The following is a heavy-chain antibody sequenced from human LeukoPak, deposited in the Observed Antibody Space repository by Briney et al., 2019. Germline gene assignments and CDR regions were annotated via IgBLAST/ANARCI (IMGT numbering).Heavy chain of an antibody. CDR2: IDKSGGGA. Sequence: GGSLRLSCAASGFTLSSHAMNWVRQPPGKGLDWVSSIDKSGGGAFYADSVKGRFTISRDNSKNTLYLQMNSLRREDTAVYYCARRGGTSGWGAFDIWGQGTMVTVSS. D-gene: IGHD2-2*01. V-gene: IGHV3-23*01. CDR1: GFTLSSHA. CDR3: ARRGGTSGWGAFDI. J-gene: IGHJ3*02.